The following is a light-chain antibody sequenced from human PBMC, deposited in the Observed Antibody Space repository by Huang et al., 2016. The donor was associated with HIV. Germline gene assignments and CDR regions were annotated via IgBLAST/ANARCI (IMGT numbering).Light chain of an antibody. CDR3: IQDYNYPYT. Sequence: AIELTQSPSSLSASVGDRVIITCRASQAIRNNLGWLQLKTGRAPKLLIYSAYNLQMGVPSRFSGTSSGTEFTLTINGLQPEDVASYFCIQDYNYPYTFGPGTKVDIK. V-gene: IGKV1-6*01. CDR1: QAIRNN. J-gene: IGKJ3*01. CDR2: SAY.